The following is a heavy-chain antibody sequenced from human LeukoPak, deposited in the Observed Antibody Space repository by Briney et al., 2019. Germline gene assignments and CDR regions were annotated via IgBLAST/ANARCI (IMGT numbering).Heavy chain of an antibody. V-gene: IGHV3-53*01. J-gene: IGHJ5*02. CDR1: GFTVSSNY. D-gene: IGHD2-15*01. CDR2: IYSGGST. Sequence: GGSLRLSCAASGFTVSSNYMSWVRQAPGKGLEWVSIIYSGGSTFYADSVKGRFTISRDNAKNTLYLQMNSLRAEDTAVYYCARDPSCSGGTCYQNWFDPWGQGTLVTVSS. CDR3: ARDPSCSGGTCYQNWFDP.